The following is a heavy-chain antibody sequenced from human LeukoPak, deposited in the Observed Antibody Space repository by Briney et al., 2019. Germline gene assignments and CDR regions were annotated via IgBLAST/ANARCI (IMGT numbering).Heavy chain of an antibody. CDR1: GFTFSSYA. J-gene: IGHJ4*02. D-gene: IGHD3-22*01. CDR3: AREGSTYYYDSSGSLDY. V-gene: IGHV3-21*01. Sequence: PGGSLRLSCAASGFTFSSYAMSWVRQAPGKGLEWVSSISSSSNYMYYADSVKGRFIISRDNAKNSVFLQMNSLRVEDTAVYYCAREGSTYYYDSSGSLDYWGQGTLVTVSS. CDR2: ISSSSNYM.